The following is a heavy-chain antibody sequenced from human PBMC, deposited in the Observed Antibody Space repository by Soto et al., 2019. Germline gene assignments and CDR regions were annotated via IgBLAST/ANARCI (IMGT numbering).Heavy chain of an antibody. Sequence: VQLVESGGGVVQPGRSLRLSCAASGFTFSSHVMSWVRQAPGKGLEWVSGISTGGGSTDYADSVKGRFTISRDNSKNTLHLQMKTLRVEHTAVYYCARSREIIASAGSFDYWGQGTLVTVSS. CDR3: ARSREIIASAGSFDY. D-gene: IGHD6-25*01. CDR2: ISTGGGST. CDR1: GFTFSSHV. J-gene: IGHJ4*02. V-gene: IGHV3-23*04.